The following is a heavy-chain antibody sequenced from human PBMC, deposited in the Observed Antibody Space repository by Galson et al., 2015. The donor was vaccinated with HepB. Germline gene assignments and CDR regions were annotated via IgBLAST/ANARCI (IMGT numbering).Heavy chain of an antibody. D-gene: IGHD1-1*01. Sequence: SVRVSCTASGFTFSSYPMSWVRQAPGKGPEWVSGISSSGGTTYYADSVKGRFTISTDNSKNTLYMQMNSLRDDDTVVYYCAKGSTGTKWSDSWGQGTLVTVSS. CDR2: ISSSGGTT. CDR1: GFTFSSYP. CDR3: AKGSTGTKWSDS. V-gene: IGHV3-23*01. J-gene: IGHJ5*01.